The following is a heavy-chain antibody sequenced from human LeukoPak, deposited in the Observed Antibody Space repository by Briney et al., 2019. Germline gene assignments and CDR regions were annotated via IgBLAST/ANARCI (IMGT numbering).Heavy chain of an antibody. J-gene: IGHJ4*02. V-gene: IGHV3-23*01. D-gene: IGHD2-15*01. CDR2: ISGSGGST. Sequence: PGGSLRLSCAASGFTFDSYAMTWVRQAPGKGLEWVSGISGSGGSTYYADSVKGRFTISRDNSKNTLYLQMNSLRAEDTAVYYCAKDSRLPGKSFDYWGQGTLVTVSS. CDR1: GFTFDSYA. CDR3: AKDSRLPGKSFDY.